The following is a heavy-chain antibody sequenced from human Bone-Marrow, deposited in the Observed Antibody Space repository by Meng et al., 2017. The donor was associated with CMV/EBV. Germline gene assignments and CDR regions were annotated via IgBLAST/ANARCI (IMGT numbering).Heavy chain of an antibody. V-gene: IGHV4-34*01. CDR2: INHSGST. J-gene: IGHJ5*02. CDR1: GGSFSGYY. CDR3: ARGRIQLWFPP. Sequence: SETLSLTCAVYGGSFSGYYWSWIRQPPGKGLEWIGEINHSGSTNYNPSLKSRVTISVDTSKNQFSLKLSSVTAADTAVYYCARGRIQLWFPPRGQGTLVTVSS. D-gene: IGHD5-18*01.